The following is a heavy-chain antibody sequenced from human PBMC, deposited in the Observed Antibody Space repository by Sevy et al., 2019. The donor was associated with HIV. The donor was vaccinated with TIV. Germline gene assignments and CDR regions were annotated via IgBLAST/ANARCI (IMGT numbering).Heavy chain of an antibody. CDR1: GFTFSSYW. V-gene: IGHV3-74*01. D-gene: IGHD6-13*01. CDR3: VAANSWEDY. CDR2: VNSDGSST. J-gene: IGHJ4*02. Sequence: GGSLRLSCATSGFTFSSYWMHWVRQAPGKGLVWVSRVNSDGSSTTYADSVKGRFTISRDNAKSTLSLQMNSLRAEDTAVYYCVAANSWEDYWGQGTLVTVSS.